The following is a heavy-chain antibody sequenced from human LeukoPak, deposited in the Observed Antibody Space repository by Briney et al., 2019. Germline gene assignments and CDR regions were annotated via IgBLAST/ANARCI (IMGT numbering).Heavy chain of an antibody. V-gene: IGHV4-59*08. J-gene: IGHJ4*02. D-gene: IGHD2/OR15-2a*01. CDR3: AGHHPRNTVDF. Sequence: PSETLSLTCTVSGGSISSYYWSWIRQPPGKGLEWIAYISDIGSINYNPSLKSRVTISLDTSKNQFSLKLSSVTAADTAVYYCAGHHPRNTVDFWGQGSLVTVSS. CDR2: ISDIGSI. CDR1: GGSISSYY.